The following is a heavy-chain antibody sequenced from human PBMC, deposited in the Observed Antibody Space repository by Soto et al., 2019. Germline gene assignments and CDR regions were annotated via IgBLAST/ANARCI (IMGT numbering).Heavy chain of an antibody. Sequence: VQLVQSGAEVKKSGESLKISCKGSGFTFSNHWIAWVRQMPGRGLEWMGIIYGGDSDTRYSPSLQGQVTISADKSINTVYLQWSNLKASDTSIYFCARRFGYCSGESCKDGWGGGTTVIVSS. J-gene: IGHJ6*04. CDR2: IYGGDSDT. CDR1: GFTFSNHW. V-gene: IGHV5-51*03. CDR3: ARRFGYCSGESCKDG. D-gene: IGHD2-15*01.